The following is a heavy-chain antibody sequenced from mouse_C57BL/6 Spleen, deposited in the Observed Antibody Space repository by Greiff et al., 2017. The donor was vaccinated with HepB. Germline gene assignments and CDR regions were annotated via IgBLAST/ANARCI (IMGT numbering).Heavy chain of an antibody. CDR1: GFTFSDAW. Sequence: EVKVEESGGGLVQPGGSMKLSCAASGFTFSDAWMDWVRQSPEKGLEWVAEIRNKANNHATYYAESVKGRFTISRDDSKSSVYLQMNSLRAEDTGIYYCTRRNDGYYVAWFAYWGQGTLVTVSA. J-gene: IGHJ3*01. D-gene: IGHD2-3*01. V-gene: IGHV6-6*01. CDR2: IRNKANNHAT. CDR3: TRRNDGYYVAWFAY.